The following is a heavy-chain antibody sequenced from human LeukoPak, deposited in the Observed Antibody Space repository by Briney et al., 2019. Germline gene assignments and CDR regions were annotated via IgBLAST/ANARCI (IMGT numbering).Heavy chain of an antibody. V-gene: IGHV1-2*02. D-gene: IGHD3-10*01. CDR1: GYTFTDYY. CDR2: TNPNSGGT. CDR3: ARGGVRFGELLPDY. J-gene: IGHJ4*02. Sequence: ASVKVSCRASGYTFTDYYMHWVRQAPGQGLEWMGWTNPNSGGTNYAQKFQGRVTMTRDTSISTAYMNLSRLRSDDTAVYYCARGGVRFGELLPDYWGQGTLVTVSS.